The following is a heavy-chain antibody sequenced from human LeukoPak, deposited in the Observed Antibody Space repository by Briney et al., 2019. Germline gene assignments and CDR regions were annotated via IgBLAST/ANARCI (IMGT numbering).Heavy chain of an antibody. V-gene: IGHV3-48*01. D-gene: IGHD3-22*01. Sequence: QPGGSLRLSCAASGFTFSSYSMNWVRQAPGKGLEWVSYISSSSSTIYYADSVKGRFTISRDNAKNSLYLQMNSLRAEDTAVYYCARVLSYDSSGYYSNYYYMDVWGKGTTVTVSS. CDR3: ARVLSYDSSGYYSNYYYMDV. CDR2: ISSSSSTI. J-gene: IGHJ6*03. CDR1: GFTFSSYS.